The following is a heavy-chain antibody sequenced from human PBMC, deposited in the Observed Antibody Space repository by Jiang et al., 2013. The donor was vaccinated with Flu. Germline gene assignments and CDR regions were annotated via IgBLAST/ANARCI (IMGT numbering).Heavy chain of an antibody. CDR3: AITLGGSGSRPGRNWFDP. J-gene: IGHJ5*02. CDR2: ISGSGGST. CDR1: GFTFSSYA. D-gene: IGHD3-10*01. V-gene: IGHV3-23*04. Sequence: QLVESGGGLVQPGGSLRLSCAASGFTFSSYAMSWVRQAPGKGLEWVSAISGSGGSTYYADSVKGRFTISRDNSKNTLYLQMNSLRAEDTAVYYCAITLGGSGSRPGRNWFDPWGQGTLVTVSS.